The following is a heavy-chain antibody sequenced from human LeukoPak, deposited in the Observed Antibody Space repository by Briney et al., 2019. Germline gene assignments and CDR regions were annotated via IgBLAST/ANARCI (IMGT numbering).Heavy chain of an antibody. D-gene: IGHD3-22*01. CDR3: ARVWAYYYEAQN. Sequence: PSETLSLTCTVSGGSISSGSYYWSWIQQPAGKGLEWIGRIYTSGSTNYNPSLKSRVTISVDTSKNQFSLKLSSVTAADTAVYYCARVWAYYYEAQNWGQGTLVTVSS. J-gene: IGHJ4*02. V-gene: IGHV4-61*02. CDR1: GGSISSGSYY. CDR2: IYTSGST.